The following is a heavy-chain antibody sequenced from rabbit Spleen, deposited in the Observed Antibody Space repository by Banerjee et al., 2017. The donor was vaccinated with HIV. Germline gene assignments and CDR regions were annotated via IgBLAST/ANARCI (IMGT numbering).Heavy chain of an antibody. CDR3: ARDTSSSFSSYGMDL. Sequence: QEQLVESGGGLVQPEGSLTLTCKASGVSFNDKDVMCWVRQAPGKGLEWITCINMVTGKSVYASWAKGRFTISKTSSTTVTLQMTRLTAADTATYFCARDTSSSFSSYGMDLWGQGTLVTVS. CDR1: GVSFNDKDV. CDR2: INMVTGKS. V-gene: IGHV1S45*01. D-gene: IGHD1-1*01. J-gene: IGHJ6*01.